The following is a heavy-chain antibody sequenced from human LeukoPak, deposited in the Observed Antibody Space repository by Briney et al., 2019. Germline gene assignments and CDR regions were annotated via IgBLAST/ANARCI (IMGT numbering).Heavy chain of an antibody. V-gene: IGHV1-8*01. J-gene: IGHJ4*02. CDR2: MNPNSGNT. CDR1: GYTFTSYD. CDR3: ARGKSTFPYCSGGSCYYY. D-gene: IGHD2-15*01. Sequence: ASVKVFCKASGYTFTSYDINWVRQATGQGLEWMGWMNPNSGNTGYAQKFQGRVTMTRNTSISTAYMELSSLRSEDTAVYYCARGKSTFPYCSGGSCYYYWGQGTLVTVSS.